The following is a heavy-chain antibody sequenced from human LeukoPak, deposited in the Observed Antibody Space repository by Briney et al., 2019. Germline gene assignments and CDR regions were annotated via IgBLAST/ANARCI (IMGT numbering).Heavy chain of an antibody. Sequence: GGSLRLSCAASGFTFSSYWMSWVRQAPGKGLEWVANIKQDGSEKYYVGSVKGRFTISRDNAKNSLYLQMNSLRAEDTAVYYCARDQQVMFDSGPDAFDIWGQGTMVTVSS. V-gene: IGHV3-7*01. CDR1: GFTFSSYW. J-gene: IGHJ3*02. D-gene: IGHD5-12*01. CDR2: IKQDGSEK. CDR3: ARDQQVMFDSGPDAFDI.